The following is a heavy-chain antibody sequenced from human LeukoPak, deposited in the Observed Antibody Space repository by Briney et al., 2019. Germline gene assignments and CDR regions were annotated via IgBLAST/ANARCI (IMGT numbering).Heavy chain of an antibody. V-gene: IGHV7-4-1*02. J-gene: IGHJ4*02. CDR3: AREGAAAVSPNFDY. CDR2: INTNTGNP. D-gene: IGHD6-13*01. CDR1: GYTFSGFY. Sequence: ASVKVSCKASGYTFSGFYIHWVRQAPGQGLEWMGWINTNTGNPTYAQGFTGRFVFSLDTSVSTAYLQVSSLKAEDTAVYYCAREGAAAVSPNFDYWGQGTLVTVSS.